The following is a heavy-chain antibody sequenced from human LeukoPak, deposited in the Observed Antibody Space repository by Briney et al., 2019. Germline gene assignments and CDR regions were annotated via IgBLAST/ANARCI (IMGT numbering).Heavy chain of an antibody. D-gene: IGHD3-9*01. V-gene: IGHV3-74*01. Sequence: GGSLRLSCTASGFTFSDYWMHWVRQAPGKGLVWVSLINSDGSSTSYADSVKGRFTISRDNANNTLYLQMTSLRAEDTAVYYCARDPSSSYDVLAGLFDHWGQGILVTVSS. CDR1: GFTFSDYW. J-gene: IGHJ4*02. CDR3: ARDPSSSYDVLAGLFDH. CDR2: INSDGSST.